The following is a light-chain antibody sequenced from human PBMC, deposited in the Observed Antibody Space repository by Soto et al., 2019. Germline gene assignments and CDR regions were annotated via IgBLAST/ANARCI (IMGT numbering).Light chain of an antibody. J-gene: IGLJ1*01. CDR1: SSDIGGYKY. CDR2: DVI. V-gene: IGLV2-14*03. CDR3: FSYTSSTMYV. Sequence: QSALTRPASVSGSPGQSITISCTGSSSDIGGYKYVSWYQHHPGKAPQLIIFDVINRPSGVSNRFSGSKSGNTASLTIFGFQAEDVAHYYSFSYTSSTMYVFGPGTKLTVL.